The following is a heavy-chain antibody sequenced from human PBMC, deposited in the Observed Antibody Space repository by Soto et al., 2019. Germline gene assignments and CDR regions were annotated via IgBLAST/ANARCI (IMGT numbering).Heavy chain of an antibody. CDR1: GGSFSGCY. CDR2: INHSGST. J-gene: IGHJ5*02. CDR3: ARGLVYYVDCQVRKYNWFYP. V-gene: IGHV4-34*01. D-gene: IGHD4-17*01. Sequence: SETLSLSCAVYGGSFSGCYWSWIRQPAGKGLEWIGEINHSGSTNYNPSLKSRVTISVDTSKNQFSLKLSSVTAADTAVYYCARGLVYYVDCQVRKYNWFYPWGQGTLVTVSS.